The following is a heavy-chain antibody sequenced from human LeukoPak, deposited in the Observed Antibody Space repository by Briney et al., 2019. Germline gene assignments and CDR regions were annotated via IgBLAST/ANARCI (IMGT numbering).Heavy chain of an antibody. D-gene: IGHD3-22*01. V-gene: IGHV3-23*01. CDR2: ITGSSAST. Sequence: GGSLRLSCAASGFTFSSYAMSWVRQAPGKGLEWVSSITGSSASTYYADSVTGRFTISRDNSKNTLYLQMNSLRAEDMAVYFCAKLDYYDTHWGQGTLVTVSS. J-gene: IGHJ4*02. CDR1: GFTFSSYA. CDR3: AKLDYYDTH.